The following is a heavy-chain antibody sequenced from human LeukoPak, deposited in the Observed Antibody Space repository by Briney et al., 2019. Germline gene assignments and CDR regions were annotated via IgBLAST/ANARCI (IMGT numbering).Heavy chain of an antibody. CDR2: IDYSGTT. CDR1: GYSISRGYY. D-gene: IGHD3-22*01. Sequence: SETLSLTCAVSGYSISRGYYWGWVRQPPGQGLEGIGNIDYSGTTYYSAPLRGRATISADTPKNQFSLKLNSVTAADTAVYYCTRAGSSGYYYFQRWGQGTLVTVSS. J-gene: IGHJ1*01. CDR3: TRAGSSGYYYFQR. V-gene: IGHV4-38-2*01.